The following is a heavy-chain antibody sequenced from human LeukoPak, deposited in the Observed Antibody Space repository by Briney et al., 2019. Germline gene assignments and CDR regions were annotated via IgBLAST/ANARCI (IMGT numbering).Heavy chain of an antibody. V-gene: IGHV3-23*01. Sequence: GGSLGLSCAASGFSLSSYAMSWVRQAPGKGLEWVSAISSTDAGTYHADSVRGQFTISRDSSKNTLYLQMNSLRAEDAAVYYCAKAPVTSCRGAYCYPFDYWGQGTLVTVSS. J-gene: IGHJ4*02. CDR2: ISSTDAGT. CDR3: AKAPVTSCRGAYCYPFDY. D-gene: IGHD2-21*01. CDR1: GFSLSSYA.